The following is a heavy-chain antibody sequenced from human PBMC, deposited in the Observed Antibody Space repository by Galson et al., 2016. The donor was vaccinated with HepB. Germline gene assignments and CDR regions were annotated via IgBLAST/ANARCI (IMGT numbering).Heavy chain of an antibody. CDR2: INQDGIEK. J-gene: IGHJ5*02. CDR1: GFTFSSYW. Sequence: SLRLSCATSGFTFSSYWMTWVRQAPGKGLEWVVNINQDGIEKYYVGSVEGRFTISRDNAKKSLYLQMDSLRAEDTAVYYCARSGEPSWGQGTLVTVSS. V-gene: IGHV3-7*01. CDR3: ARSGEPS. D-gene: IGHD4-17*01.